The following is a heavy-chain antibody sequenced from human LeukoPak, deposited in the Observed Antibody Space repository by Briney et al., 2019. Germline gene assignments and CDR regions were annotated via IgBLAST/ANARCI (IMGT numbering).Heavy chain of an antibody. CDR2: ISSSSSTI. V-gene: IGHV3-48*01. CDR1: GFTFSSYS. CDR3: ARGEAYYYDSSGYSA. J-gene: IGHJ5*02. D-gene: IGHD3-22*01. Sequence: GGSLRLSCAASGFTFSSYSMNWVRQAPGKGLEWVSYISSSSSTIYYADSVKGRFTISRDNAKNSLYLQMNSLRAEDTAVYHCARGEAYYYDSSGYSAWGQGTLVTVSS.